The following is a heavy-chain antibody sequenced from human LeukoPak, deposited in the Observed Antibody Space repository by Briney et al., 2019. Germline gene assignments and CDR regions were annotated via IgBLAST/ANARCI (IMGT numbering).Heavy chain of an antibody. CDR2: IYYGGSP. D-gene: IGHD3-10*01. J-gene: IGHJ5*02. CDR3: AREGYGSRSRDNWLDP. V-gene: IGHV4-59*02. CDR1: GASVTTSY. Sequence: SETLSVTCTDSGASVTTSYWSSLRQPPGKSPEWIGYIYYGGSPIYSPSLNSRVTISLDTSTNRFSLKLTSVTAADTAVYYCAREGYGSRSRDNWLDPWGQGTLVTVSS.